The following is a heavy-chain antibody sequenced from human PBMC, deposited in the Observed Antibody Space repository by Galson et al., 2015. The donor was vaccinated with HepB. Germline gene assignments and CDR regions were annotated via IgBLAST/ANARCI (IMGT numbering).Heavy chain of an antibody. D-gene: IGHD6-6*01. CDR2: INPNSGGT. V-gene: IGHV1-2*06. Sequence: SCKASGYTFTGYYMHWVRQAPGQGLEWMGRINPNSGGTNYAQKFQGRVTMTRDTSISTAYMELSRLRSDDTAVYYCARDGEEYSSSLGGSDWFDPWGQGTRVTVSS. CDR3: ARDGEEYSSSLGGSDWFDP. CDR1: GYTFTGYY. J-gene: IGHJ5*02.